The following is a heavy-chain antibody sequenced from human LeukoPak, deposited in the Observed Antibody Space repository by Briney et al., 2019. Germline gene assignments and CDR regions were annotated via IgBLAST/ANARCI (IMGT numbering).Heavy chain of an antibody. J-gene: IGHJ3*02. Sequence: SVKVSCKASGGTFSSYAISWVRQAPGQGLEWMGGIIPIFGTANYAQKFQGRVTITADESTSTAYMELSSLRSEDTAVYYCAREGGVSSSPHDHDAFDIWGQGTMVTVSS. V-gene: IGHV1-69*13. D-gene: IGHD6-6*01. CDR2: IIPIFGTA. CDR1: GGTFSSYA. CDR3: AREGGVSSSPHDHDAFDI.